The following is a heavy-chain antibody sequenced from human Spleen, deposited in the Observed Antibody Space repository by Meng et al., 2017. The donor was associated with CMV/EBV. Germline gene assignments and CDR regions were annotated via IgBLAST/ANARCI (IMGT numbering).Heavy chain of an antibody. CDR3: ARWGYSGYDLEDY. Sequence: QVQIQEPGPGLLKPSETLSLPCIVSGASIKNYNWDWVRQPAGQGLEWIGRIYTSGSTNYNPSLKSRVTMSVDTSKNQFSLKLSSVTAADTAVYYCARWGYSGYDLEDYWGQGTLVTVSS. J-gene: IGHJ4*02. CDR2: IYTSGST. D-gene: IGHD5-12*01. V-gene: IGHV4-4*07. CDR1: GASIKNYN.